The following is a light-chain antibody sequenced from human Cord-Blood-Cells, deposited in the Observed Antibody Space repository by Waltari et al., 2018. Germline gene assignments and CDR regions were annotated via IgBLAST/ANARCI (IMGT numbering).Light chain of an antibody. CDR3: AAWDDSLSGRDWV. J-gene: IGLJ3*02. V-gene: IGLV1-47*01. CDR2: RNN. CDR1: SSNIGSNY. Sequence: QSVLTQPPSASGTPGQRVTISCSGSSSNIGSNYVYWYQQLPGTAPKLLIYRNNQRPSGVPDRFSGFKSGTSASLAISGLRSEDEADYYCAAWDDSLSGRDWVFGGGTKLTVL.